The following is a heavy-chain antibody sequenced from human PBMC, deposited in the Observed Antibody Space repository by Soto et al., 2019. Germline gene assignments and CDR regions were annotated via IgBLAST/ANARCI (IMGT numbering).Heavy chain of an antibody. CDR2: IYYSGST. J-gene: IGHJ4*02. V-gene: IGHV4-39*01. D-gene: IGHD3-9*01. CDR1: GGSISSSSYY. Sequence: SETLSLTCTVSGGSISSSSYYWGWIRQPPGKGLEWIGSIYYSGSTYYNPSLKSRVTISVDTSKNQFSLKLSSVTAADTAVYYCARRTQDDILTGHYYFDYWGQGTLGTVSS. CDR3: ARRTQDDILTGHYYFDY.